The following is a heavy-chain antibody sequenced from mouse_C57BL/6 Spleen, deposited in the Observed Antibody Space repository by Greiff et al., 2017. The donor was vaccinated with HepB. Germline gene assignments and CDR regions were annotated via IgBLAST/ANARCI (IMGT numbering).Heavy chain of an antibody. V-gene: IGHV3-5*01. J-gene: IGHJ4*01. Sequence: EVKLVESGPGLVKPSQTVFLTCTVTGISITTGNYRWGWIRQFPGNKLEWIGYIYYSDTITYNPSLTSRTTITRDTPKNQFFLEMNSLTAEDTATYYCAREGYDYDYYYAMDYWGQGTSVTVSS. CDR1: GISITTGNYR. CDR2: IYYSDTI. CDR3: AREGYDYDYYYAMDY. D-gene: IGHD2-4*01.